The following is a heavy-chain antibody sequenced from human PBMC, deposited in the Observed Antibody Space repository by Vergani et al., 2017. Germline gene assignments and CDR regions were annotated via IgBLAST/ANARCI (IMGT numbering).Heavy chain of an antibody. J-gene: IGHJ4*02. V-gene: IGHV1-2*02. D-gene: IGHD3-16*02. CDR2: INPNSGGT. Sequence: QVQLVQSGAEVKKPGASVKVSCKASGYTFTGYYMHWVRQAPGQGLEWMGWINPNSGGTNYAQKFQGRVTMTRYTSISTAYMELSRLRSDDTAVYYCARAHDYVWGSYRYSLGFYFDYWGQGTLVTVSS. CDR1: GYTFTGYY. CDR3: ARAHDYVWGSYRYSLGFYFDY.